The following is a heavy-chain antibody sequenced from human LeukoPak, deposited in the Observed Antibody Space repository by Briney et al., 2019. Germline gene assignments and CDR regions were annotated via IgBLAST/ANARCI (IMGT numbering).Heavy chain of an antibody. V-gene: IGHV4-59*01. Sequence: TTSETLSLTCTVSGGSISSYYWSWIRQPPGKGLEWIGYIYYSGSTNYNPSLKSRVTISVDTSKNQFSLKLSSVTAADTAVYYCAAFDTGFDYWGQGTLVTVSS. CDR3: AAFDTGFDY. CDR1: GGSISSYY. CDR2: IYYSGST. D-gene: IGHD2-8*02. J-gene: IGHJ4*02.